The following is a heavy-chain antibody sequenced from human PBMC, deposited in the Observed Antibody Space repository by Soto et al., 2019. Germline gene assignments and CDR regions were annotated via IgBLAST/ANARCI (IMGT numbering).Heavy chain of an antibody. CDR3: ARYYCSGGSCYAEGGNWFDP. CDR1: GFSLSNARMG. Sequence: QVTLKESGPVLVKPTETLTLTCTVSGFSLSNARMGVSWIRQPPGKALEWLAHIFSNDEKSYSTSLKSRLTISKDTSKSQVVLTMTNMDPVDTPTYYCARYYCSGGSCYAEGGNWFDPWGQGTLVTVSS. CDR2: IFSNDEK. J-gene: IGHJ5*02. D-gene: IGHD2-15*01. V-gene: IGHV2-26*01.